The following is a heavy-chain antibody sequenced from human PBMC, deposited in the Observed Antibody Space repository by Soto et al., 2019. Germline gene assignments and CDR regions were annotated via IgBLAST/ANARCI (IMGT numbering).Heavy chain of an antibody. J-gene: IGHJ4*01. CDR2: INSDGSST. Sequence: EVQLVESGGGLVQPGGSLRLSCEDSGFTFSTFWMHWVRQAPGKGLVWVSRINSDGSSTYYADSVKGRVTNSRDNAKTTLYLHLSSLRPEDTAVYYCARDFEYWGQGTLVTFSS. CDR1: GFTFSTFW. CDR3: ARDFEY. V-gene: IGHV3-74*01.